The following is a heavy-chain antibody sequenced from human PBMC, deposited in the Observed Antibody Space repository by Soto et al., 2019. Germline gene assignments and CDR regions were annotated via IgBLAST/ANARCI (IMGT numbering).Heavy chain of an antibody. J-gene: IGHJ4*03. D-gene: IGHD6-13*01. Sequence: PSETLSLTCTVSGGSLGSSSYYWGWIRQSPGKGLEWIGNIYYSGNTFYNPSLKSRVTISVDTSKNQFYLHLSSVTAADTAIFYCASIAAPGTTHFDFWGHGTTVTVSS. V-gene: IGHV4-39*01. CDR1: GGSLGSSSYY. CDR2: IYYSGNT. CDR3: ASIAAPGTTHFDF.